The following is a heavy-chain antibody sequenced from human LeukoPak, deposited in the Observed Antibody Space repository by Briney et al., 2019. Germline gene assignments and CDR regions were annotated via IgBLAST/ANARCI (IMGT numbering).Heavy chain of an antibody. CDR2: ISSSSSYI. D-gene: IGHD2-2*01. J-gene: IGHJ5*02. CDR1: GFTFSSYS. CDR3: ERDPDCSSTSCYSSKVDP. Sequence: GGSLRLSCAASGFTFSSYSMNWVRQAPGKGLEWVSSISSSSSYIYYADSVKGRFTISRDNAKNSLYLQMNSLRAEDTAVYYCERDPDCSSTSCYSSKVDPWGQGTLVTVSS. V-gene: IGHV3-21*01.